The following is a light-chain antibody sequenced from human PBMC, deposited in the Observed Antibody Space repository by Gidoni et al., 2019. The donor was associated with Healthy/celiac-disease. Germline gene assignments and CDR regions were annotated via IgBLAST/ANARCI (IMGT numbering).Light chain of an antibody. CDR2: KAS. J-gene: IGKJ4*01. V-gene: IGKV1-5*03. Sequence: DIQMTQFPSTLSASVGDRVTITCPASQSLSSWLAWYQQKPGKAPKLLIYKASSLESGVPSRFSGSGSGTEFTLTISSLQPDDIATYYCQQYNSYLLTFGGGTKVEIK. CDR3: QQYNSYLLT. CDR1: QSLSSW.